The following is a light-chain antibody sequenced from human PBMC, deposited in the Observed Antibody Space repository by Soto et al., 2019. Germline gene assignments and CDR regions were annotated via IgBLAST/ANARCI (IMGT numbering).Light chain of an antibody. Sequence: EIVLTQSPATLSLSPGEKATLSCRASQSINTYLAWYQQKPGQAPRLLIYGASNRATGIPDRFSGSGSGTDFTLTISSLQSEDFAVYYCQQYDNWPWTFGQGTKVDIK. CDR3: QQYDNWPWT. V-gene: IGKV3D-15*01. J-gene: IGKJ1*01. CDR2: GAS. CDR1: QSINTY.